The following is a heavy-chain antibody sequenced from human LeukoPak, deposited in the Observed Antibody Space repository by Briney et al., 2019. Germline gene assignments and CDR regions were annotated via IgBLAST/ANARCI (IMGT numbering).Heavy chain of an antibody. CDR2: IITIFHTP. J-gene: IGHJ3*01. CDR1: GGTFSSYA. D-gene: IGHD4-17*01. Sequence: SVTVSCKASGGTFSSYAFSWVRQAPGQGLEWMGVIITIFHTPYYAPKFQGRVTITADKSTSTVYMEVSSLRSEDTAVYYCARDSTMQDYDTDTFNVWGQGTMVTVSS. CDR3: ARDSTMQDYDTDTFNV. V-gene: IGHV1-69*06.